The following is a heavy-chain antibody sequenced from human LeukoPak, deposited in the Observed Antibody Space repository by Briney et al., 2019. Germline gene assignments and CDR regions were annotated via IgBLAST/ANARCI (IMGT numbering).Heavy chain of an antibody. J-gene: IGHJ3*02. CDR2: INPNSGGT. CDR1: GYTFTNYG. CDR3: AREQILNSNYDSSGYSYAFDI. D-gene: IGHD3-22*01. Sequence: ASVKVSCKASGYTFTNYGVSWVRQAPGQGLEWMGWINPNSGGTNYAQKFQGRVTMTRDTSISTAYMELSRLRSDDTAVYYCAREQILNSNYDSSGYSYAFDIWGQGTMVTVSS. V-gene: IGHV1-2*02.